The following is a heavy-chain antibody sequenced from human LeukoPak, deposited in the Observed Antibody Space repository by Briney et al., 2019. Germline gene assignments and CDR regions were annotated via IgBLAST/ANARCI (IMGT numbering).Heavy chain of an antibody. D-gene: IGHD3-22*01. V-gene: IGHV3-7*04. Sequence: GGSLRLSCAASGFTFSSYWMSWVRQAPGKGLEWVANIKQDGSEKYYVDSVKGRFTISRDNAKNSLYLQMNSLRAEDTAVYYCARGRGYYYDSSGYYYPTPFDYWGQGTLVTVSS. CDR3: ARGRGYYYDSSGYYYPTPFDY. J-gene: IGHJ4*02. CDR1: GFTFSSYW. CDR2: IKQDGSEK.